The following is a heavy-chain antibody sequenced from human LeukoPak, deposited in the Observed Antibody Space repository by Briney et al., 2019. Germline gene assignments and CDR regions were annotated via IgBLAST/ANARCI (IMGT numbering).Heavy chain of an antibody. D-gene: IGHD3-10*01. Sequence: SETLSLTCTVSGGSISSGSYYWSWIRQPARKGLEWIGRIYTSGSTNYNPSLKSRVTISVDTSKNQFSLKLSSVTAADTAVYYCARHLDYYGSGIYEYWGQGTLVTVSS. CDR3: ARHLDYYGSGIYEY. CDR2: IYTSGST. J-gene: IGHJ4*02. CDR1: GGSISSGSYY. V-gene: IGHV4-61*02.